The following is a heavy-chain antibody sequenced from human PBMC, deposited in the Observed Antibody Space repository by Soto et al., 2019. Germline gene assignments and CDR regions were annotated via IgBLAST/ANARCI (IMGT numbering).Heavy chain of an antibody. D-gene: IGHD5-18*01. CDR2: ISSDGTEK. J-gene: IGHJ6*02. CDR1: GFTLSSYS. V-gene: IGHV3-30*04. Sequence: QVQLVESGGGVAQPGRSLRLFCAASGFTLSSYSLHWVRQSPGKVLEWVAAISSDGTEKHYADSVKGRFTISRDNSKNTLSLQLNSLRTEDTAVYYCARMFGFSYGPANRGMDVWGQGTTVTVSS. CDR3: ARMFGFSYGPANRGMDV.